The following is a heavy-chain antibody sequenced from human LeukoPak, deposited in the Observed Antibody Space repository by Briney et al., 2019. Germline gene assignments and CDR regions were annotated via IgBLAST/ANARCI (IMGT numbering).Heavy chain of an antibody. V-gene: IGHV4-59*05. CDR1: GGSFSGYY. D-gene: IGHD4-23*01. CDR2: LYYSGST. J-gene: IGHJ4*02. CDR3: ANSANYGGNSGYFDY. Sequence: SETLSLTCAVYGGSFSGYYWGWIRQPPGKGLEWIGSLYYSGSTYYNPSLKSRVTISVDTSTNQFSLRLNSVTAADTAVYYCANSANYGGNSGYFDYWGQGTLVTVSP.